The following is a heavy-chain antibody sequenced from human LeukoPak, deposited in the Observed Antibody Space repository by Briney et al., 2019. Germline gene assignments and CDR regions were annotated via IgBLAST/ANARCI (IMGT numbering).Heavy chain of an antibody. CDR3: ARDDYFGVVAY. Sequence: GGSLRLSCAASGFIFSRYGMSWVRQAPGKGLEWVSVISGSGGSTYYADSVKGRFTISRDNSKNTLYLQMNSLRAEDTAVYYCARDDYFGVVAYWGQGTLVTVSS. D-gene: IGHD3-3*01. V-gene: IGHV3-23*01. J-gene: IGHJ4*02. CDR2: ISGSGGST. CDR1: GFIFSRYG.